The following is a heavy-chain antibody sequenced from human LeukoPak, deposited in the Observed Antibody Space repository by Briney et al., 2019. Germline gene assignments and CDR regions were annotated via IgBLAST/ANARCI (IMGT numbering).Heavy chain of an antibody. Sequence: PGGSLRLSCAASGFTFSSYSMNWVRQAPGKGLEWVSYISSSSSTIYYADSVKGRFTISRDNAKNSLYLQMNSLRAEDTAVYYCARVDYYDSSGHLTREGDYWGQGTLVTVSS. J-gene: IGHJ4*02. CDR2: ISSSSSTI. D-gene: IGHD3-22*01. V-gene: IGHV3-48*01. CDR1: GFTFSSYS. CDR3: ARVDYYDSSGHLTREGDY.